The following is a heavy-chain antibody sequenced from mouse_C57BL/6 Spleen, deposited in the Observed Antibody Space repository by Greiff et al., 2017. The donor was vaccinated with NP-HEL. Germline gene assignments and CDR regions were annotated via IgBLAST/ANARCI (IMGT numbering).Heavy chain of an antibody. CDR2: ISYDGSN. D-gene: IGHD1-1*01. Sequence: EVHLVESGPGLVKPSQSLSLTCSVTGYSITSGYYWNWIRQFPGNKLEWMGYISYDGSNNYNPSLKNRISITRDTSKNQFFLKLNSVTTEDTATYYCARDGSSYWYFDVWGTGTTVTVSS. CDR1: GYSITSGYY. J-gene: IGHJ1*03. CDR3: ARDGSSYWYFDV. V-gene: IGHV3-6*01.